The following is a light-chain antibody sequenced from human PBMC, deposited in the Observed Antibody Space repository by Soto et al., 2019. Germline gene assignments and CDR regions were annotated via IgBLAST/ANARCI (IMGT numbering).Light chain of an antibody. V-gene: IGKV4-1*01. Sequence: DIVMTQSPDSLAVSLGERVTINCKSSQSVLYSSNNRNYLAWYQQKPGQPPNLLIYWASTRESGVPDRFSGSGSGTDFTLTISSLQAEDVAVYYCQQYYNTRWTFGQGTQVEIK. CDR1: QSVLYSSNNRNY. CDR2: WAS. CDR3: QQYYNTRWT. J-gene: IGKJ1*01.